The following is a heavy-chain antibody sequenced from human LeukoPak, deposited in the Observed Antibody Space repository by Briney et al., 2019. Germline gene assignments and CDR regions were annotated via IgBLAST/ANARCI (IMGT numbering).Heavy chain of an antibody. V-gene: IGHV3-23*01. CDR3: AKDLTMVRGVIVEDY. Sequence: PGGSLRLSCAASGFTFSSYAMSWVRQAPGKGLEWVSAISGSGGSTYYADSVKGRFTISRDNSKNTLYLQMNSLRAEDTAVYYCAKDLTMVRGVIVEDYWGQGTLVTVSS. D-gene: IGHD3-10*01. CDR1: GFTFSSYA. CDR2: ISGSGGST. J-gene: IGHJ4*02.